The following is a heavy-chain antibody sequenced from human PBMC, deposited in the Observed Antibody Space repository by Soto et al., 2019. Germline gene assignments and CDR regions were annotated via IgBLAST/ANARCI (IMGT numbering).Heavy chain of an antibody. CDR2: IIPIFVTA. J-gene: IGHJ3*02. CDR1: GGTFSSYA. V-gene: IGHV1-69*01. Sequence: QVQLVQSGAEVKKPGSSVKVSCKASGGTFSSYAISWVRQAPGQGLEWMGGIIPIFVTANYAQKFQGRVTITADESKSTAYMGLSSLRSEDTSVYYCARDHDCGGDCYSRVYGAFDIWGQGTMVTVSS. D-gene: IGHD2-21*02. CDR3: ARDHDCGGDCYSRVYGAFDI.